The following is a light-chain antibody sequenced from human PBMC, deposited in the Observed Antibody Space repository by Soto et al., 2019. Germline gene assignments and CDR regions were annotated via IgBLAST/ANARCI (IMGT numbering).Light chain of an antibody. CDR1: QSISSW. J-gene: IGKJ1*01. CDR2: KAS. V-gene: IGKV1-5*03. Sequence: DIQMTQSPSTLSASVGDRVTITCRASQSISSWLAWYQQKPGKAPKLLIYKASSLESGVPSRFSGSGSGTEFTLTISRLQPDDFATYYCQQYNSYSPWTFGPGTTVEIK. CDR3: QQYNSYSPWT.